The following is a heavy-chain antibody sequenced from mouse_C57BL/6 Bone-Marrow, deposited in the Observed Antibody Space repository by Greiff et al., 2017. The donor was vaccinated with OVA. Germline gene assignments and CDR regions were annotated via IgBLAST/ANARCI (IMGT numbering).Heavy chain of an antibody. CDR3: TTGTRDFDV. V-gene: IGHV14-4*01. D-gene: IGHD3-3*01. J-gene: IGHJ1*03. Sequence: EVQLVESGAELVRPGASVKLSCTASGFNIKDDYMHWVKQRPEQGLEWIGWIDPENGDTEYASKFQGKATITADTSSNTAYLQLSSLTSEDTAVYYCTTGTRDFDVWGTGTTVTVSS. CDR2: IDPENGDT. CDR1: GFNIKDDY.